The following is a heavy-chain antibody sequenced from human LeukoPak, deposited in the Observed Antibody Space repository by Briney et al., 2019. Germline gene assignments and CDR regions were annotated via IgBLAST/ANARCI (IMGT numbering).Heavy chain of an antibody. V-gene: IGHV3-23*01. D-gene: IGHD2-2*01. CDR3: AKLLWSNYYYGMDV. J-gene: IGHJ6*02. CDR1: GFTFSSYA. CDR2: ISGSGGST. Sequence: QPGGSLRLSCAASGFTFSSYAMSWVRQAPGKGLEWVSAISGSGGSTYYADSVKGRFTISRDNSKNTLYLQMNSLRAEDTAVYYCAKLLWSNYYYGMDVWGQGTTVTVSS.